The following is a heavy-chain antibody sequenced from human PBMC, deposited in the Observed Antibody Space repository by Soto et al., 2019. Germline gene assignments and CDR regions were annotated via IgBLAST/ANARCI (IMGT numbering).Heavy chain of an antibody. Sequence: GGSLRLSCAASGFTFCSYALSWVRQAPGKGLEWVSAISGSGGSTYYADSVKGRFTISRDNSKNTLYLQMNSLRAEDTAVYYCAITLLLTGFDYWGQGTLVTVSS. V-gene: IGHV3-23*01. D-gene: IGHD3-9*01. CDR3: AITLLLTGFDY. CDR1: GFTFCSYA. J-gene: IGHJ4*02. CDR2: ISGSGGST.